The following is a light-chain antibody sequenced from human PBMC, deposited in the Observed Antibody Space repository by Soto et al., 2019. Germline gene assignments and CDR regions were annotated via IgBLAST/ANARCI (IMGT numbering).Light chain of an antibody. CDR3: QQYESPLTWT. CDR2: GVY. Sequence: EIVMTQSPATLSVSPGERATLSCRASQSVGSDLAWYQQKPGQAPRLLIYGVYTRAPGIPARFSGSGSGTEFTLTISSLQSEDFAVYYCQQYESPLTWTFGQGTKVDIK. J-gene: IGKJ1*01. V-gene: IGKV3D-15*01. CDR1: QSVGSD.